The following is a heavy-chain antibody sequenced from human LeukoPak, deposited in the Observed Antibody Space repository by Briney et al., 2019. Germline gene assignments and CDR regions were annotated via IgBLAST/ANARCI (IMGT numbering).Heavy chain of an antibody. CDR3: ARAGDYYSTGDC. Sequence: GGSLRLSCAASGFTLSDHYMDWVCQAPGKGLEWVARIRNKANSYSTEYAASVKGRFTISIDDSKNSLYLQMNYLKTEDTAIYYCARAGDYYSTGDCWGQGTLVTVSS. CDR1: GFTLSDHY. J-gene: IGHJ4*02. CDR2: IRNKANSYST. D-gene: IGHD3-22*01. V-gene: IGHV3-72*01.